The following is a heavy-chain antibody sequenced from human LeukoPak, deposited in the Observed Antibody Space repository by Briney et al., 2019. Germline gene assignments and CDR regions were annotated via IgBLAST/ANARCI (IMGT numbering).Heavy chain of an antibody. Sequence: PSETLSLTCTVSGYSISSGYYWGWIRQSPGKGLEWIGSMYHSGSTYYNPSLKSRLTISVETSKNQFSLKLSSVTAADTAVYYCARGGLRFLPNWGQGTLVTVSS. CDR2: MYHSGST. CDR3: ARGGLRFLPN. J-gene: IGHJ4*02. V-gene: IGHV4-38-2*02. D-gene: IGHD3-3*01. CDR1: GYSISSGYY.